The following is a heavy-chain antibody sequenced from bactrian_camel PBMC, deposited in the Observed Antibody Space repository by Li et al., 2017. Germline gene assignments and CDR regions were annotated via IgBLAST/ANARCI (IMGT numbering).Heavy chain of an antibody. CDR3: ATANPSLYSGSWKKPSEYRD. D-gene: IGHD2*01. V-gene: IGHV3S10*01. CDR1: EFTSSSYC. CDR2: IDSTDST. Sequence: DVQLVESGGGSVQTGGSLRLSCRVSEFTSSSYCMGWFRQAPGKERVGVACIDSTDSTNYAHSVKGRFTVSRDNANNAVLLRMNSLKPEDSGIYYCATANPSLYSGSWKKPSEYRDWGQGTQVTVS. J-gene: IGHJ4*01.